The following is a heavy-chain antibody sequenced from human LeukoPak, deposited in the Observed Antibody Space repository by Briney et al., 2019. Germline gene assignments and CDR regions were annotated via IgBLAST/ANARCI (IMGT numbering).Heavy chain of an antibody. D-gene: IGHD3-9*01. CDR2: IYYSGST. CDR3: ARGITYDILTGSFDP. Sequence: PSETLSLTCTVSGGSISSSSYYWGWVRQPPGKGRDWIGSIYYSGSTYYNPSLKSRVTISVDTSKNQFSLKLSSVTAADTAVYYCARGITYDILTGSFDPWGQGTLVTVSS. V-gene: IGHV4-39*01. J-gene: IGHJ5*02. CDR1: GGSISSSSYY.